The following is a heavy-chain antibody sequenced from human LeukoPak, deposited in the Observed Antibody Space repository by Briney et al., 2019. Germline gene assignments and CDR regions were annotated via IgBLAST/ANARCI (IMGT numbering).Heavy chain of an antibody. Sequence: SETLSLTCTVSGGSISSYYWSWIRQPPGKGLEWIGYIYYSGSTNYNPSLKSRVTISVDTSKNQFSLKLSSVTAADTAVYYCARXGLGYDSSGYYHAPYWYFDLWGRGTLVTVSS. J-gene: IGHJ2*01. V-gene: IGHV4-59*08. CDR3: ARXGLGYDSSGYYHAPYWYFDL. CDR2: IYYSGST. D-gene: IGHD3-22*01. CDR1: GGSISSYY.